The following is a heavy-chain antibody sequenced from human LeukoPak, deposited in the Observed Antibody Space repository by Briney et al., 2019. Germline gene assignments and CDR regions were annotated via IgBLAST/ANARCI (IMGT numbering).Heavy chain of an antibody. CDR3: ARVRVPYCSSTSCYRRNYYMDV. Sequence: SVKVSCKASGGTFSSYAISWVRQAPGQGREWMGGIIPIFGTANYAQKLQGRVTITTDESTSTAYMELSMLRPGATAVYYCARVRVPYCSSTSCYRRNYYMDVWGKGTTVTVSS. V-gene: IGHV1-69*05. D-gene: IGHD2-2*01. J-gene: IGHJ6*03. CDR1: GGTFSSYA. CDR2: IIPIFGTA.